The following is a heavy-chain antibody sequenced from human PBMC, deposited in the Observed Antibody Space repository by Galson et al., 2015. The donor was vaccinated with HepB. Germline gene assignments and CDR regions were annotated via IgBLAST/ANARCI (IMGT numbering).Heavy chain of an antibody. D-gene: IGHD3-22*01. Sequence: SLRLSCAASGFTFSSYSMNWVRQAPGKGLEWVSSISSSSSYIYYADSVKGRFTISRDNAKNSLYLQMNSLRAEDTAVYYCARDWGDSSGYYYVGYWGQGTLVTVSS. CDR1: GFTFSSYS. CDR2: ISSSSSYI. J-gene: IGHJ4*02. CDR3: ARDWGDSSGYYYVGY. V-gene: IGHV3-21*01.